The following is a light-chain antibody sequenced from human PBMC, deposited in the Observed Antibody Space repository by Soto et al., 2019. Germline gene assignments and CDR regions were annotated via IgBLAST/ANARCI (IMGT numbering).Light chain of an antibody. CDR1: SSNIGSNT. Sequence: QSVLTLPPSASGTPGQRVTISCSGSSSNIGSNTVNWYQQLPGTAPKLLIYSNNQRPSGVPDRFSGSKSGTSGSLAISGLQSEDEADYYCAAWDDSLNGLVFGTGTKVTVL. CDR2: SNN. CDR3: AAWDDSLNGLV. J-gene: IGLJ1*01. V-gene: IGLV1-44*01.